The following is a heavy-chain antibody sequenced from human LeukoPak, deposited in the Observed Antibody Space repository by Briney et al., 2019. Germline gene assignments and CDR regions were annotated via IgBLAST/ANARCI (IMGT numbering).Heavy chain of an antibody. CDR2: ISWNSGSI. D-gene: IGHD3-10*01. Sequence: SGGSLRLSCAASGFTFDDYAMPWVRQAPGKGLEWVSGISWNSGSIGYADSVKGRFTISRDNAKNSLYLQMNSLRAEDTALYYCAKDIGFGIRAHALDIWGQGTMVTVSS. J-gene: IGHJ3*02. V-gene: IGHV3-9*01. CDR3: AKDIGFGIRAHALDI. CDR1: GFTFDDYA.